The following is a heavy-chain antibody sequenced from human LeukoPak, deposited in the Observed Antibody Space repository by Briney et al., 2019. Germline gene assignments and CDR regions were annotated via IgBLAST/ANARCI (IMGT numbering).Heavy chain of an antibody. V-gene: IGHV3-30*02. CDR2: IRYDGSNK. CDR3: ARDNNDAFDI. J-gene: IGHJ3*02. CDR1: GFTFSSYG. D-gene: IGHD2/OR15-2a*01. Sequence: PGGSLRLSCAASGFTFSSYGMHWVRQAPGKGLEWVAFIRYDGSNKYYADSVKGRFTISRDNSKNTLYLQMNSLRAEDTAVYYCARDNNDAFDIWGQGAMVTVSS.